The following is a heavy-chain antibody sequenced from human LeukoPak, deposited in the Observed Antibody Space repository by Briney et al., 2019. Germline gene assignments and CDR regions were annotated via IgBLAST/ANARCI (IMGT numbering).Heavy chain of an antibody. CDR1: GFTFSGYA. CDR3: AKDYDFWSGYPYYFDN. J-gene: IGHJ4*02. CDR2: ISYDGSNE. Sequence: GGSLRLSCAASGFTFSGYAMHWVRQAPGKGLEWVAVISYDGSNEYYADSVRGRFTISRDNSKNTLYLQMNSLRAEDTAVYYCAKDYDFWSGYPYYFDNWGQGTLVTVSS. V-gene: IGHV3-30-3*01. D-gene: IGHD3-3*01.